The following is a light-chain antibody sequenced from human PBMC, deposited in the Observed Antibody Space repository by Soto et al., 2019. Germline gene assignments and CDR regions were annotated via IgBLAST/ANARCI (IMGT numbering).Light chain of an antibody. V-gene: IGLV1-40*01. Sequence: QSVLTQPPSVSGAPGQRVTISSTGSSSNIGAGYDVHWYLQLPGTAPKLLIYVNSNRPSGVPDRFSGSKSGTSASLAITGLQAEDEADYYCQSYDSSLSAVVFGGGTKLTVL. CDR3: QSYDSSLSAVV. CDR2: VNS. CDR1: SSNIGAGYD. J-gene: IGLJ2*01.